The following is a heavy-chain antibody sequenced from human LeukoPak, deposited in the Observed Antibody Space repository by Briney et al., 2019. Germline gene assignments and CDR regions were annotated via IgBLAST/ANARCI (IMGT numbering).Heavy chain of an antibody. CDR3: ARTRRYCSSTSCSRGDAFDI. D-gene: IGHD2-2*01. J-gene: IGHJ3*02. Sequence: SETLSLTCTVSGGSISSYYWSWIRQPPGKGLEWIGYIYYSGSTNYNSSLKSRVTISVDTPKNQFSLKLSSVTAADTAVYYCARTRRYCSSTSCSRGDAFDIWGQGTMVTVSS. V-gene: IGHV4-59*01. CDR2: IYYSGST. CDR1: GGSISSYY.